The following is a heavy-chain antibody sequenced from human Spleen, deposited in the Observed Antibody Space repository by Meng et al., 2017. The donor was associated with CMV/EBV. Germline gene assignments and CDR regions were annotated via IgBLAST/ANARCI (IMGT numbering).Heavy chain of an antibody. Sequence: GGSLRLSCVVSDFNLSNYWMAWVRQAPGKGLEWVSIIYDGGSTYYADYVKGRFTISRDDPRNTLSLQMDSLRVEDTAVYYCVRAERYDILTDYYDAFDVWGQGTMVTVSS. D-gene: IGHD3-9*01. CDR3: VRAERYDILTDYYDAFDV. CDR2: IYDGGST. V-gene: IGHV3-66*02. J-gene: IGHJ3*01. CDR1: DFNLSNYW.